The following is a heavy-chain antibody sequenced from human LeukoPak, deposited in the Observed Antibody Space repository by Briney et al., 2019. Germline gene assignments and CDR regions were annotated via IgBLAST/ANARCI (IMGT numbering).Heavy chain of an antibody. CDR1: GDSVSRNNAA. CDR3: ARGPTDYGDPTWFDP. CDR2: TYYSSKWYN. Sequence: SQTLSLTCAISGDSVSRNNAAWNWIRQSPSRGLEWLGRTYYSSKWYNDYALSMKSRITINPDTSKNQFSLQLNSVTPEDTAVYYCARGPTDYGDPTWFDPWGQGTLVTVSS. V-gene: IGHV6-1*01. J-gene: IGHJ5*02. D-gene: IGHD4-17*01.